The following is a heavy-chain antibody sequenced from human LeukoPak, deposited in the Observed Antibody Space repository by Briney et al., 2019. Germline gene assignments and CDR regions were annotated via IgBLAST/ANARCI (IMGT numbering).Heavy chain of an antibody. D-gene: IGHD5-12*01. J-gene: IGHJ4*02. Sequence: GESLKISCQGSGYNFATSWIVWVRQMPGKGLEWMGIIYPGDSDTRYSPSFQGQVTTSADKSITTAYLQWSSLKASDTAIYYCARQGRSGYASDYWGQGTLVTVSS. CDR3: ARQGRSGYASDY. CDR1: GYNFATSW. CDR2: IYPGDSDT. V-gene: IGHV5-51*01.